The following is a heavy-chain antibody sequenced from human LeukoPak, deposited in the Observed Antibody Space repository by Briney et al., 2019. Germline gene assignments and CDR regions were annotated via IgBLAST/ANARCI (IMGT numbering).Heavy chain of an antibody. Sequence: GGSLRLSCAASGFTFDNYAMHWVRRAPGKGLEWVSGIRWDSSSIGYADSVKGRFTISRDNAKNSLYLQMNSLRAEDTALYYCAKDIDFTYYYDSSGYSGYFDYWGQGTLVTVSS. D-gene: IGHD3-22*01. V-gene: IGHV3-9*01. J-gene: IGHJ4*02. CDR3: AKDIDFTYYYDSSGYSGYFDY. CDR1: GFTFDNYA. CDR2: IRWDSSSI.